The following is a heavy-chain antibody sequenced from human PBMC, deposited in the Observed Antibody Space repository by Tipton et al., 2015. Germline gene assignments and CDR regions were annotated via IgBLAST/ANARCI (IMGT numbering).Heavy chain of an antibody. CDR1: SDSISKYY. CDR2: ISYSGST. J-gene: IGHJ6*02. Sequence: TLSLTCSVSSDSISKYYWSWIRQPPGKGLEWIGYISYSGSTHYNPSLKSRVTISVDTSKNQFSLTLNSVTAADTAVYYCARDLEHGMDVWGQGTTVTVSS. V-gene: IGHV4-59*01. D-gene: IGHD5-24*01. CDR3: ARDLEHGMDV.